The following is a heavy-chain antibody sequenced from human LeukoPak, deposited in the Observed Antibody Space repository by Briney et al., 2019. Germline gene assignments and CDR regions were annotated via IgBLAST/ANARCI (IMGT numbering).Heavy chain of an antibody. Sequence: PGRSLRLSCAASGFTFSSYGMHWVRQAPGKGLEWVAVISYDGSNKYYADSVKGRFTISRDNSKNTLYLQMNSLRAEDTAVYYCAKDGLITNLAGYFDYWGQGTLVTVSS. CDR2: ISYDGSNK. V-gene: IGHV3-30*18. CDR1: GFTFSSYG. D-gene: IGHD3/OR15-3a*01. J-gene: IGHJ4*02. CDR3: AKDGLITNLAGYFDY.